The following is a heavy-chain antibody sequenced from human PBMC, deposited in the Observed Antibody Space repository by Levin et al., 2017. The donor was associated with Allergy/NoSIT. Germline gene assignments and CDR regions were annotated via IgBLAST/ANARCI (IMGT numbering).Heavy chain of an antibody. Sequence: PGGSLRLSCAASGFTFDDYAMHWVRQAPGKGLEWVSGISWNSGSIEYADSVKGRFTISRDKAKNSLYLQMNSLRAEDTALYYCARDIRSTSLGFDYWGQGTLVTVSS. CDR3: ARDIRSTSLGFDY. CDR1: GFTFDDYA. J-gene: IGHJ4*02. CDR2: ISWNSGSI. V-gene: IGHV3-9*01. D-gene: IGHD6-6*01.